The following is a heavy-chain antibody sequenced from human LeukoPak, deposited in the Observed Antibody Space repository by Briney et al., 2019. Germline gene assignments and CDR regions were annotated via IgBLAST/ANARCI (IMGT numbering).Heavy chain of an antibody. J-gene: IGHJ4*02. D-gene: IGHD5-18*01. CDR3: ASASGYSYGPQGSYYFDY. Sequence: GASVKVSCKASGGTFSSYAISWVRQAPGQGLEWMGRIIPIFGTANYAQKFQGRVTITTDESTSTAYMELSSLRSEDTAVYYRASASGYSYGPQGSYYFDYWGQGTLVTVSS. CDR2: IIPIFGTA. V-gene: IGHV1-69*05. CDR1: GGTFSSYA.